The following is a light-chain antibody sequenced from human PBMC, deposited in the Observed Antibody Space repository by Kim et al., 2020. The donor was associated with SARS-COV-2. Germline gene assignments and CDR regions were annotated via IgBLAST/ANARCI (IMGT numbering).Light chain of an antibody. Sequence: ATINCKSSHSMLYRSHKENYLAWCQQRPRQPPKLLIYWASTRESGVPHRFSGSGSGTEFTLTITSLQAEDVAVYYCEKYYTTPLTFGGGTKVDIK. J-gene: IGKJ4*01. CDR3: EKYYTTPLT. CDR1: HSMLYRSHKENY. V-gene: IGKV4-1*01. CDR2: WAS.